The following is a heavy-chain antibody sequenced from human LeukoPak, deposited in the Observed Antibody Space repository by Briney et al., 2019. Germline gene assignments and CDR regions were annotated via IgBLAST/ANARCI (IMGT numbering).Heavy chain of an antibody. CDR3: ARVSGYCSSTSCYVDFDY. CDR1: GYTFTSHG. Sequence: ASVKVSCKASGYTFTSHGISWVRQVPGQGLEWMGWISAYNGNTNYAQKLQGRVTMTTDTSTSTAYMELRSLRSDDTAVYYCARVSGYCSSTSCYVDFDYWGQGTLVTVSS. CDR2: ISAYNGNT. D-gene: IGHD2-2*01. V-gene: IGHV1-18*01. J-gene: IGHJ4*02.